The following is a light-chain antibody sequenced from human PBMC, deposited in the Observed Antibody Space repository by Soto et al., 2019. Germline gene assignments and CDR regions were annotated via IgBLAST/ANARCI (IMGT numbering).Light chain of an antibody. CDR2: DVN. J-gene: IGLJ3*02. CDR1: SSDVGGYDH. Sequence: QSALTQPRSVSGSPGQSVTISCTGTSSDVGGYDHVSWYQQRPGKAPKFMIYDVNKRPSGVPDRFSGSKSGNTASLTISGLQAEYEGDYYCCSFAGSYTSWVFGGGTKLTVL. CDR3: CSFAGSYTSWV. V-gene: IGLV2-11*01.